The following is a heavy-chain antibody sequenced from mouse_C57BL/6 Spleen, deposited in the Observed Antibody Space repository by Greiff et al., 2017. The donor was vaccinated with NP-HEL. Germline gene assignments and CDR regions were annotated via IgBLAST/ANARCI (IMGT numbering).Heavy chain of an antibody. D-gene: IGHD1-1*01. J-gene: IGHJ4*01. CDR2: IYPGSGST. V-gene: IGHV1-55*01. CDR1: GYTFTSYW. Sequence: QVQLQQPGAELVKPGASVKMSCKASGYTFTSYWITWVKQRPGQGLEWIGDIYPGSGSTNYNEKFKSKATLTVDTSSSTAYMQLSSLTSEDSAVYYCARRLLFATDAMDYWGQGTSVTVSS. CDR3: ARRLLFATDAMDY.